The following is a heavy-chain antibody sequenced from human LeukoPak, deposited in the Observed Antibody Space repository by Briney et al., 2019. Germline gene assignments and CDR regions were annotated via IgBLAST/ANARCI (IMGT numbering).Heavy chain of an antibody. J-gene: IGHJ3*02. CDR1: GFTFSSYA. Sequence: TGGSLRLSCAASGFTFSSYAMSWVRQAPGKGLEWVSAISGSGGSTYYADSVKGRFTISRDNSKNTLYLQMNSLRAEDTAVYYCAGGSGYSFRGRAFDIWGQGTMVTVSS. CDR2: ISGSGGST. V-gene: IGHV3-23*01. D-gene: IGHD5-18*01. CDR3: AGGSGYSFRGRAFDI.